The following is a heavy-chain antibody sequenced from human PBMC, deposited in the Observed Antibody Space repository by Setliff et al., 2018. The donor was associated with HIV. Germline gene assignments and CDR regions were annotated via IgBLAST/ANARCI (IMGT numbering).Heavy chain of an antibody. CDR1: GYTFSSYD. J-gene: IGHJ6*03. CDR3: ARARRDSYDRGRRNHYYIDV. Sequence: GASVKVSCKASGYTFSSYDINWVRQATGQGLEWMGWMNPNSGNTGYAQKFQGRVTMTRDTSIGTAYMELNNLKFEDTAVYYCARARRDSYDRGRRNHYYIDVWGKGTPVTAP. CDR2: MNPNSGNT. V-gene: IGHV1-8*02. D-gene: IGHD3-22*01.